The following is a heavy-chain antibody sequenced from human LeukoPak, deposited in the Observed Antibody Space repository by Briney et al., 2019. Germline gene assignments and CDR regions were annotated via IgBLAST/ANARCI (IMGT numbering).Heavy chain of an antibody. J-gene: IGHJ4*02. V-gene: IGHV1-8*02. D-gene: IGHD2-8*02. CDR2: VNPNSGDT. CDR1: GYTFTTFE. CDR3: ARVDTGLTY. Sequence: GASVKVSCKASGYTFTTFEISWVRQAPGQGLEWMGWVNPNSGDTGYAQQIQGRVNLTRNTAIATAYMELSGLKSEDTAVYYCARVDTGLTYWGQGTLIIVSS.